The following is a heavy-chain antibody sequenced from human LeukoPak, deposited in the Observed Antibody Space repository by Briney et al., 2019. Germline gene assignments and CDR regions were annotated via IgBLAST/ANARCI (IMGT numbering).Heavy chain of an antibody. V-gene: IGHV1-69*13. CDR2: IIPIFGTA. CDR1: GGTFSSYA. J-gene: IGHJ6*03. Sequence: ASVKVSCKASGGTFSSYAISWVRQAPGQGLEWMGGIIPIFGTANYAQKFQGRVTTTADESTSTAYMELSSLRSEDTAVYYCARSRYYYYYMDVWGKGTTVAVSS. CDR3: ARSRYYYYYMDV.